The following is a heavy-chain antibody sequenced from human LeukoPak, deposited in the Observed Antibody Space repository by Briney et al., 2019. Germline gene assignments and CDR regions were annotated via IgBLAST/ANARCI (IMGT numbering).Heavy chain of an antibody. Sequence: GGSLRLSCAASGFTFSSYWIHWVRQVPGKGPVWVSRIKDGGTTTDYADSVKGRFTISRDDAKNTLYLQMNSLRAEDTAVYYCTTIRPGYWGRGTLVTVSS. J-gene: IGHJ4*02. CDR3: TTIRPGY. D-gene: IGHD5-24*01. V-gene: IGHV3-74*01. CDR1: GFTFSSYW. CDR2: IKDGGTTT.